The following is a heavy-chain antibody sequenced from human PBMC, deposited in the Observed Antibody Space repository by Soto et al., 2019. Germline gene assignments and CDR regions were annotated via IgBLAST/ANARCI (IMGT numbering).Heavy chain of an antibody. J-gene: IGHJ6*02. CDR1: GGSISSSSYY. V-gene: IGHV4-39*01. CDR2: IYYSGST. D-gene: IGHD6-6*01. Sequence: SETLSLTCTVSGGSISSSSYYWGWIRQPPGKGLEWIGSIYYSGSTYYNPSLKSRVTISVDTSKNQFSLKLSSVTAADTAVYYCARRPEEYSSSSDAYYYYGMDVWGQGTTVTVSS. CDR3: ARRPEEYSSSSDAYYYYGMDV.